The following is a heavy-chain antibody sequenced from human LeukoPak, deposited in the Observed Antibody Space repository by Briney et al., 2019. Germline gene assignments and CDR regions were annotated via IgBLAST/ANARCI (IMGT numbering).Heavy chain of an antibody. CDR3: ARLRVAVAGTGYIDY. V-gene: IGHV4-59*08. J-gene: IGHJ4*02. CDR1: GGSISSYY. Sequence: SETLSLTCTVSGGSISSYYWSWIRQPPGKGLEWIGYIYYSGSTNYNPSLKSRVTISVDTSKNQFSLKLSSVTAADTAVYYCARLRVAVAGTGYIDYWGQGTLVTVSP. D-gene: IGHD6-19*01. CDR2: IYYSGST.